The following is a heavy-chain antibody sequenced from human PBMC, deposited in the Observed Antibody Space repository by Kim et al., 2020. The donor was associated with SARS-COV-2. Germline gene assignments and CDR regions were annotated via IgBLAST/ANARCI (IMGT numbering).Heavy chain of an antibody. D-gene: IGHD2-2*03. CDR3: MKGGWGWIWDH. CDR1: GFTFTGYA. CDR2: IDGSDGTT. V-gene: IGHV3-23*01. J-gene: IGHJ4*02. Sequence: GGSLRLSCTTSGFTFTGYAMSWVRQAPGKGLEWVSSIDGSDGTTYYVDSVKGRFTISRDNSKNTLYLRMNSRRADDTAVYYCMKGGWGWIWDHWGQGTRVTVSS.